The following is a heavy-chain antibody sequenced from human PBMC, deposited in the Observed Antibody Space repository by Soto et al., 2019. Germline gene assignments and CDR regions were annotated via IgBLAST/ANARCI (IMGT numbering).Heavy chain of an antibody. Sequence: GGSLSLSCAASGFTFSSYAMSWVRQAPGKGLEWVSAISGSGGSTYYADSVKGRFTISRDNSKNTLYLQMNSLRAEDTAVYYCAKGREGMVYATDFDYWGQGTLVTVSS. J-gene: IGHJ4*02. D-gene: IGHD2-8*01. CDR2: ISGSGGST. CDR1: GFTFSSYA. V-gene: IGHV3-23*01. CDR3: AKGREGMVYATDFDY.